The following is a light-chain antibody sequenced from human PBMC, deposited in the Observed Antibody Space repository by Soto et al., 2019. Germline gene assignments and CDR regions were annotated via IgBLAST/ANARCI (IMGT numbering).Light chain of an antibody. Sequence: EIVLTQSPGTLSLFPGERATLSCRASQSLSTSYLAWYRLKPGQAPRLLIYAASSRSSGIPDRFSGSGSGTDFTLTSSRLEPEDFAVYYCQQYGSSPTFGQGTRLEIK. CDR2: AAS. CDR1: QSLSTSY. V-gene: IGKV3-20*01. CDR3: QQYGSSPT. J-gene: IGKJ5*01.